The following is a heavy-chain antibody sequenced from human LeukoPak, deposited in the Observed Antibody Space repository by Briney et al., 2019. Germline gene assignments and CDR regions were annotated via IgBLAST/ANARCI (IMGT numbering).Heavy chain of an antibody. V-gene: IGHV3-9*01. CDR1: GFTFGDYA. CDR3: AKSYSGRYYATFDY. CDR2: ISWNSGNI. D-gene: IGHD1-26*01. Sequence: GGSLRLSCAASGFTFGDYAMHWVRQAPGKGLEWVSSISWNSGNIGYADSVKGRFTISRDNTKDSLYLQMNSLRADDTALYYCAKSYSGRYYATFDYWGQGTLVTVSS. J-gene: IGHJ4*02.